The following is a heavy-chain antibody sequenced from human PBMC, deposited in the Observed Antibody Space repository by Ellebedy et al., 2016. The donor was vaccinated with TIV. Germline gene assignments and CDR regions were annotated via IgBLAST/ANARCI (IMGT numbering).Heavy chain of an antibody. D-gene: IGHD3-10*01. CDR1: GFTFNNYA. CDR3: AKGRGGGSDDY. Sequence: GESLKISCAASGFTFNNYAMSWVRQAPGKGLEWVSTISHTGTRTYYTNSVEGRFIISRDNSKKTLYLQMNSLRAEDTAVYDCAKGRGGGSDDYWGLGTLVTVSS. CDR2: ISHTGTRT. J-gene: IGHJ4*02. V-gene: IGHV3-23*01.